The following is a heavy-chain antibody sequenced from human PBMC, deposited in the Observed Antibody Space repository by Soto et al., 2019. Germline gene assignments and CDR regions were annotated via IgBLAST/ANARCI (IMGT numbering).Heavy chain of an antibody. J-gene: IGHJ6*03. V-gene: IGHV1-18*01. CDR1: GYTFTSYG. CDR3: ARDGRIAYYYYYMDV. CDR2: ISAYNGNT. Sequence: ASVKVSCKASGYTFTSYGISWVRQAPGQGLEWMGWISAYNGNTNYAQKLQGRVTMTTDASTSTAYMELRSLGSDDTAVYYCARDGRIAYYYYYMDVWGKGTTVTVSS.